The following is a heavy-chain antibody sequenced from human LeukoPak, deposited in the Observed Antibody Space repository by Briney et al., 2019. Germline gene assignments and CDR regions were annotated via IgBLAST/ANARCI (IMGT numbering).Heavy chain of an antibody. J-gene: IGHJ5*02. V-gene: IGHV1-69*05. CDR2: IMPLFGTA. CDR3: AREVHADYGSRRFDL. D-gene: IGHD4-17*01. Sequence: SVKVSCKTSGGTFNNSAISWVRQAPGQGLEWLGGIMPLFGTAGYAQKFQGRVTITKDESTRTVYLELTSLTSDDTAVYYCAREVHADYGSRRFDLWGQGTLVSVSS. CDR1: GGTFNNSA.